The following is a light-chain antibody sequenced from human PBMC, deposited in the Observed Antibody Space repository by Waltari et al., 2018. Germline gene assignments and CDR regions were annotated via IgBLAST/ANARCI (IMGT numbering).Light chain of an antibody. V-gene: IGKV3-15*01. CDR2: GAS. Sequence: ETVMTQSPATLSVSPGESATLSCRASQRVSNNLAWYQQIPGQAPSLLIYGASTRATCIPARFGGSGSGTEFTLTISNLQSEDFAVYYCQQYYNWPPYTFGQGTKLEIK. CDR1: QRVSNN. CDR3: QQYYNWPPYT. J-gene: IGKJ2*01.